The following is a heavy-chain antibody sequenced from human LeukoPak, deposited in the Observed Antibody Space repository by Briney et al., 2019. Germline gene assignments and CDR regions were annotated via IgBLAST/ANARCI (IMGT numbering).Heavy chain of an antibody. V-gene: IGHV5-51*01. D-gene: IGHD3-10*01. CDR3: AGLGSGSYYKFYYYYYMDV. CDR1: GYSFTIYW. CDR2: IYPGDSDT. J-gene: IGHJ6*03. Sequence: GESLKISCKGSGYSFTIYWIGWVRQMPGKGLEWMGIIYPGDSDTRYSPSFQGHVTISADKSISTAYLQWSSLKASDTAMYYCAGLGSGSYYKFYYYYYMDVWGKGTTVTISS.